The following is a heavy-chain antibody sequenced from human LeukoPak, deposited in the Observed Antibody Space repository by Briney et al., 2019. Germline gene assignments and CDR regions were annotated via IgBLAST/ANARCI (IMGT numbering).Heavy chain of an antibody. CDR1: GYTFTSYG. D-gene: IGHD3-22*01. CDR2: ISAYNGNT. V-gene: IGHV1-18*01. J-gene: IGHJ4*02. Sequence: APVKVSCKASGYTFTSYGISWVRQAPGQGLEWMEWISAYNGNTNYAQKLQGRVTMTTDTSTSTAYMEPRSLRSDDTAVYYCARDFSGYYPYYFDYWGQGTLVTVSS. CDR3: ARDFSGYYPYYFDY.